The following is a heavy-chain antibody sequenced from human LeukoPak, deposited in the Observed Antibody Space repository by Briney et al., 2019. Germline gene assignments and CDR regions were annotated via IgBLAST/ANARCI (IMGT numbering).Heavy chain of an antibody. CDR2: INPNSGGT. D-gene: IGHD3-22*01. J-gene: IGHJ4*02. V-gene: IGHV1-2*02. CDR1: GYSFTGYY. Sequence: GASVKVSCKASGYSFTGYYMHWVRQAPGQGLEWMGWINPNSGGTNYAQKFQGRVTMTRDTSISTAYMELSRLRSDDTAVYYCARDRGLYDSSGYLFDYWGQGTLVTVSS. CDR3: ARDRGLYDSSGYLFDY.